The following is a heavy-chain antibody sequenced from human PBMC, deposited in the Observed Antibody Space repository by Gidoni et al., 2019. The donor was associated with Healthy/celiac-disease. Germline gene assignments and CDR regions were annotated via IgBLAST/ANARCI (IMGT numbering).Heavy chain of an antibody. V-gene: IGHV3-30-3*01. CDR1: GFTFSSYA. CDR2: ISYDGSNK. Sequence: QVQLVESGGGVVQPGRSLRLSCAASGFTFSSYAMHWVRQAPGKGLEWVAVISYDGSNKYYADSVKGRFTISRDNSKNTLYLQMNSLRAEDTAVYYCARDFKPIFGVVIRFDYWGQGTLVTVSS. CDR3: ARDFKPIFGVVIRFDY. D-gene: IGHD3-3*01. J-gene: IGHJ4*02.